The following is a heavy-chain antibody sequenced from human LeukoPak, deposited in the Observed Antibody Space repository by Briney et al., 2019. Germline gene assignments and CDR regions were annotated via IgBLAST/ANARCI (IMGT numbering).Heavy chain of an antibody. CDR1: GFTFSSYE. Sequence: PGGSLRLSCAASGFTFSSYEMHWVRQAPGKGLEWVAFIRYDGSNKYYLDSVKGRFTISRDSSKNTVYLQMNSLRAEDTAVYYCAKEGTASKPSDLDYWGQGTLVTVSS. CDR3: AKEGTASKPSDLDY. V-gene: IGHV3-30*02. J-gene: IGHJ4*02. CDR2: IRYDGSNK. D-gene: IGHD1/OR15-1a*01.